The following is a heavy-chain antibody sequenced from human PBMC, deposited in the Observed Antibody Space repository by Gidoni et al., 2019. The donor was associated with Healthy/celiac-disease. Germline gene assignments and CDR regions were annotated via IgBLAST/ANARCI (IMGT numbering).Heavy chain of an antibody. CDR1: GFTFSSYS. Sequence: EVQLVESGGGLVQPGGSLRLSCAASGFTFSSYSMNWVRQAPGKGLEWVSYISSSSSTIYYADSVKGRFTISRDNAKNSLYLQMNSLRAEDTAVYYCARDRCSSTSRYWFDPWGQGTLVTVSS. V-gene: IGHV3-48*01. D-gene: IGHD2-2*01. CDR3: ARDRCSSTSRYWFDP. CDR2: ISSSSSTI. J-gene: IGHJ5*02.